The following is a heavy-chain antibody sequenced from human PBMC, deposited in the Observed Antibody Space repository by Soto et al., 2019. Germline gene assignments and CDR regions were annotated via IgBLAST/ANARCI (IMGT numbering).Heavy chain of an antibody. CDR3: ARGPERITMVRGDSTFDY. D-gene: IGHD3-10*01. CDR2: INHSGST. V-gene: IGHV4-34*01. J-gene: IGHJ4*02. Sequence: SETLSLTCAVYGGSFSGYYWSWIRQPPGKGLEWIGEINHSGSTNYNPSLKSRVTISVDTSKNQFSLKLSSVTAADTAVYYCARGPERITMVRGDSTFDYWGQGTLVTVSS. CDR1: GGSFSGYY.